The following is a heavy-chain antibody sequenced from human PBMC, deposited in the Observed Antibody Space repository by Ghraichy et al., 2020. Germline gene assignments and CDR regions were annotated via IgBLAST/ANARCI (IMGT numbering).Heavy chain of an antibody. J-gene: IGHJ4*02. CDR3: ARDADYGGPNDY. CDR2: INHGGST. Sequence: ESLNISCSVYGGSFSGYYWSWIRQPPGKELEWVGEINHGGSTNYNPSLKSRVTISIDTSKKQFSLKLTSVTAADTAVYYCARDADYGGPNDYWGQGTVVTVSS. V-gene: IGHV4-34*01. CDR1: GGSFSGYY. D-gene: IGHD4-23*01.